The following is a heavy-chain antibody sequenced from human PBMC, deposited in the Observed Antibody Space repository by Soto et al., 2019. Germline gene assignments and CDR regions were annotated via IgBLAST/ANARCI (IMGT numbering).Heavy chain of an antibody. J-gene: IGHJ4*02. CDR2: ISYDGNYI. D-gene: IGHD4-17*01. V-gene: IGHV3-30-3*01. CDR1: GFSFSTYT. Sequence: QVQLTESGGGVVQPGRSLRLSFAASGFSFSTYTMHWVRQAPGKGLEWVAVISYDGNYIYYTDSVKGRFTISRDNSKNTLYLQMNSLRAEDTAVYYCASHDYGAKGDYWGQGTLVIVSS. CDR3: ASHDYGAKGDY.